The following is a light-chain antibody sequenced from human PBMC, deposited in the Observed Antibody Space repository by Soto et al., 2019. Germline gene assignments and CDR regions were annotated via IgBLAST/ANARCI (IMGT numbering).Light chain of an antibody. Sequence: IVMTQSPATLSVSTGERATVSCMAGQSISSNLAWYQQIPGQAPRLLIYGASTRATGIPARFSGSGSGTEFTLTICFLPSEDFAVDYCQQYNNWPRTFGQGTKADI. J-gene: IGKJ1*01. CDR2: GAS. CDR3: QQYNNWPRT. CDR1: QSISSN. V-gene: IGKV3-15*01.